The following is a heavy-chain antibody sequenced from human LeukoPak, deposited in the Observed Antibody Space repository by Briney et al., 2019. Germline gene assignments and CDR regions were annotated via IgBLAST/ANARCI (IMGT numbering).Heavy chain of an antibody. CDR3: ARSPRGFYDSSGYYPLYYFDY. V-gene: IGHV3-21*01. CDR1: GFTFSSYS. CDR2: ISSSSSSYI. J-gene: IGHJ4*02. Sequence: GGSLRLSCAASGFTFSSYSVNWVRQAPGKGLEWVSSISSSSSSYIYYADSVKGRFTISRDNAKNSLYLQMNSLRAEDTAVYYCARSPRGFYDSSGYYPLYYFDYWGQGTLVTVSS. D-gene: IGHD3-22*01.